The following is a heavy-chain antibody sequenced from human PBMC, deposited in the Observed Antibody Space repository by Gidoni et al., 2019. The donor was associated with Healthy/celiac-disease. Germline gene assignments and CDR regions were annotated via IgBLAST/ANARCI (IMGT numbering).Heavy chain of an antibody. J-gene: IGHJ3*02. D-gene: IGHD3-16*02. V-gene: IGHV2-70*15. CDR1: GFSLSTSGMC. CDR3: ARACIVRYYDYVWGSYRHAEGAFDI. Sequence: QVTLRESGPALVKPTQTLTLTCTFSGFSLSTSGMCVSWIRQPPGKALEWLARIDWDDDKYYSTSLKTRLTISKDTSKNQVVLTMPNMDPVDTATYYCARACIVRYYDYVWGSYRHAEGAFDIWGQGTMVTVSS. CDR2: IDWDDDK.